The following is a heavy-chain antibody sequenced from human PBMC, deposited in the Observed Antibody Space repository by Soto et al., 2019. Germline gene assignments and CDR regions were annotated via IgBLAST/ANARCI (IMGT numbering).Heavy chain of an antibody. V-gene: IGHV3-23*01. Sequence: EVQLLESGGGLVQPGGSLRLSCEASGITFSRYDMSWVRQAPGKGLEWVSAINGGRSFYGDSVEGRFTVSRDNSKNALYLQMSSLRVEDTAIYYCATRAWDLWGQGTLVTVSS. CDR1: GITFSRYD. CDR2: INGGRS. CDR3: ATRAWDL. J-gene: IGHJ5*02.